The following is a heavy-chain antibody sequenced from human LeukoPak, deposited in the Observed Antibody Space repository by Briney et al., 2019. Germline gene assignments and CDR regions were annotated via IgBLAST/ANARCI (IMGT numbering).Heavy chain of an antibody. CDR2: MNPNSGNT. V-gene: IGHV1-8*03. CDR3: AREGRSSGYSI. D-gene: IGHD3-22*01. Sequence: ASVKVSCKASGYTSTSYDINWVRQATGQGLEWMGWMNPNSGNTGYAQKFQGRVTITRNTSISTAYMELSSLRSEDTAVYYCAREGRSSGYSIWGQGTLVTVSS. CDR1: GYTSTSYD. J-gene: IGHJ4*02.